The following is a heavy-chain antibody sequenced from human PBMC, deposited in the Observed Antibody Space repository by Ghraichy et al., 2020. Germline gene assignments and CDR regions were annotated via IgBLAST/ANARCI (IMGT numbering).Heavy chain of an antibody. CDR3: ARSPRGGYSYGLYYFDY. CDR1: GGSFSGYY. Sequence: SETLSLTCAVYGGSFSGYYWSWIRQPPGKGLEWIGEINHSGSTNYNPSLKSRVTISVDTPKNQFSLKLSSVTAADTAVYYCARSPRGGYSYGLYYFDYWGQGTLVTVSS. V-gene: IGHV4-34*01. D-gene: IGHD5-18*01. J-gene: IGHJ4*02. CDR2: INHSGST.